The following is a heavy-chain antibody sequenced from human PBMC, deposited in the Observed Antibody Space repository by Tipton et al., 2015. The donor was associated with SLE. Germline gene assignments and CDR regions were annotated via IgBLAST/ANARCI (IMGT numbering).Heavy chain of an antibody. CDR1: GFTFSSYA. CDR2: ISYDGSNK. V-gene: IGHV3-30-3*01. CDR3: ARVGRAGSYSYYYYYMDV. J-gene: IGHJ6*03. D-gene: IGHD3-10*01. Sequence: SLRLSCAASGFTFSSYAMHWVRQAPGKGLEWVAVISYDGSNKYYADSVKGRFTISRDKSKNTLYLQMNSLRAEDTAVYYCARVGRAGSYSYYYYYMDVWGKGTTVTVSS.